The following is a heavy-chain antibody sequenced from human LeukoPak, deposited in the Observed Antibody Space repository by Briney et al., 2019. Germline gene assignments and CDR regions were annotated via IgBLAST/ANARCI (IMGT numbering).Heavy chain of an antibody. Sequence: GGSLRLSCTASGFIASSNYMSWVRQAPGKGLEWVSLIYSGGSTYYADSVMGRSTISRDKSNNTLYLQMNSLRAEDTAVYYCAKGRTPDYWGQGTLVTVSS. D-gene: IGHD2-15*01. CDR1: GFIASSNY. CDR3: AKGRTPDY. V-gene: IGHV3-53*01. J-gene: IGHJ4*02. CDR2: IYSGGST.